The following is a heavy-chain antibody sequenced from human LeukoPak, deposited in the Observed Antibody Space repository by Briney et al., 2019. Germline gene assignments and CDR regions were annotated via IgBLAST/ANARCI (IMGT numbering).Heavy chain of an antibody. V-gene: IGHV3-23*01. Sequence: GGSLRLSCAASGFPFSTYAMSWVRQAPGKGLEWVSAISGSGGSTYYADSVKGRFTISRDNSKNTLYLQMNSLRAEDTAVYYCAKVRPYYYDSSGYYYFDYWGQGTLVTVSS. CDR1: GFPFSTYA. J-gene: IGHJ4*02. CDR2: ISGSGGST. CDR3: AKVRPYYYDSSGYYYFDY. D-gene: IGHD3-22*01.